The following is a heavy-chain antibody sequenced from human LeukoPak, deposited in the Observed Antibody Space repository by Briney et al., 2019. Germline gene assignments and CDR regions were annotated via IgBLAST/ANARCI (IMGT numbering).Heavy chain of an antibody. CDR2: FDPEDGET. Sequence: ASVKVSCKVSGYTLTELSMHWVRHAPGKGLEWMGGFDPEDGETIYAQKFQGRVTMTEDTSTDTAYMELSSLRSEDTAVYYCATVPKPYYYDSSGYLDYWGQGTLVTVSS. V-gene: IGHV1-24*01. CDR3: ATVPKPYYYDSSGYLDY. J-gene: IGHJ4*02. D-gene: IGHD3-22*01. CDR1: GYTLTELS.